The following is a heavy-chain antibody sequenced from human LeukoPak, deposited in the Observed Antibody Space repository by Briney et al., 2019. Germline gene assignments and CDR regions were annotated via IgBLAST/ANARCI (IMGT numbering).Heavy chain of an antibody. CDR3: ARGAFYNWNDGWFDP. CDR1: GFTFSSYA. Sequence: GRSLRLSCAASGFTFSSYAMHWVRQAPGKGLEWVAVISYDGSNKYYADSVEGRFTISRDNSKNTLYLQMNSLRAEDTAVYYCARGAFYNWNDGWFDPWGQGTLVTVSS. D-gene: IGHD1-20*01. V-gene: IGHV3-30-3*01. CDR2: ISYDGSNK. J-gene: IGHJ5*02.